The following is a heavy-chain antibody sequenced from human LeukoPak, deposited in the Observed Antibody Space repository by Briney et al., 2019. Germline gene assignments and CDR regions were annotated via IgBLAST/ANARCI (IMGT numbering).Heavy chain of an antibody. CDR1: GFTFSSYG. V-gene: IGHV3-30*03. D-gene: IGHD4-23*01. CDR3: AGGTTVVSHFDY. CDR2: ISYDGSNK. J-gene: IGHJ4*02. Sequence: GRSLRLSCAASGFTFSSYGMHWVRQAPGKGLEWVAVISYDGSNKYYADSVKGRFTISRDNSKNTLYLQMNSLRAEDTAVYYCAGGTTVVSHFDYWGQGTLVTVPS.